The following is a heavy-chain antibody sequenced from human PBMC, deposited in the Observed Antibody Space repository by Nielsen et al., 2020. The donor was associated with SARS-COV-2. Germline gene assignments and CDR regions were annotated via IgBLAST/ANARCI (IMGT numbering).Heavy chain of an antibody. CDR1: AFTFSTYT. V-gene: IGHV3-23*01. D-gene: IGHD3-16*02. CDR2: ISGSGVNT. J-gene: IGHJ4*02. Sequence: GESLKISCAASAFTFSTYTMSWVRQAPGKGLEWVSGISGSGVNTNYADSVKGRFTISRDNSKNRLYLQMNSLRAEDTAVYYCAKDSDRSPVYYLDYWGQGTLVTVSS. CDR3: AKDSDRSPVYYLDY.